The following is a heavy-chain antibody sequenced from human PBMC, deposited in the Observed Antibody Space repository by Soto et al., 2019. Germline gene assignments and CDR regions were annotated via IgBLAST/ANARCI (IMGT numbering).Heavy chain of an antibody. V-gene: IGHV1-2*02. D-gene: IGHD1-1*01. CDR3: ARGGGTTHAPRP. Sequence: ASVKVSCKASGYTFTGYFMHWVRQAPGQGLEWMGWINPNSGATKYAQKFQGRVTMTRDTSVSTAYMELTMLRSDDTAVYYCARGGGTTHAPRPWGQGTLVTIAS. J-gene: IGHJ5*02. CDR2: INPNSGAT. CDR1: GYTFTGYF.